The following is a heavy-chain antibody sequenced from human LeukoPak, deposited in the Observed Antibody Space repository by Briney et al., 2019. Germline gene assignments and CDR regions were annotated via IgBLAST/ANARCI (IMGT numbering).Heavy chain of an antibody. CDR1: GSSFSRSG. CDR2: ISAYNGES. CDR3: ASGWSGYFASLDY. D-gene: IGHD3-3*01. Sequence: GASVKVSYKASGSSFSRSGMHWVRQAPGHGLEWMGWISAYNGESDYAQNLQGRVTMTTDPSTSTAYMELRSLRSDDTAVYYCASGWSGYFASLDYWGQGTLVTVAS. V-gene: IGHV1-18*01. J-gene: IGHJ4*02.